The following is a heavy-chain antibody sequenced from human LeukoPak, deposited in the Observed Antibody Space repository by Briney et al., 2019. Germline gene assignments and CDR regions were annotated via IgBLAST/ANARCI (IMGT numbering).Heavy chain of an antibody. CDR3: ARQKSRRITIFGVVINHWFDP. V-gene: IGHV1-2*02. CDR2: INPNSGGT. CDR1: GYTFTGYY. D-gene: IGHD3-3*01. J-gene: IGHJ5*02. Sequence: ASVKVSCKASGYTFTGYYMHWVRQAPGQGLEWMGWINPNSGGTNYAQKFQGRVTITRNTSISTAYMELSSLRSEDAAVYYCARQKSRRITIFGVVINHWFDPWGQGTLVTVSS.